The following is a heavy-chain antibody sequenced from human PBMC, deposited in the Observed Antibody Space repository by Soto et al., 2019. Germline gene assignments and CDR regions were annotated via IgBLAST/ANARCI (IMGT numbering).Heavy chain of an antibody. CDR1: GGTFSSYG. V-gene: IGHV1-69*06. CDR3: TRHHAFWSGYSDYHHYGMDV. D-gene: IGHD3-3*01. Sequence: QVQLVQSGAEVKKAGSSVKVSCKATGGTFSSYGISWVRQVPGQGLEWMGGLIAPFITANHAQKFQGKLTTTADSPTSTAHKELSSLRSEDTAVYYCTRHHAFWSGYSDYHHYGMDVWGRGTTVTVS. CDR2: LIAPFITA. J-gene: IGHJ6*02.